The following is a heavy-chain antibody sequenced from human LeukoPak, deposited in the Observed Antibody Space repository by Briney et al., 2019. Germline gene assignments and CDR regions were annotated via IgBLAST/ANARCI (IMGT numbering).Heavy chain of an antibody. CDR2: INPSGGST. CDR1: GYTFTSYY. Sequence: ASVKVSCNASGYTFTSYYMHWVRQAPGQGLEWMGIINPSGGSTSYAQKFQGRVTMTRDTSTSTAYMELRSLRSDDTAVYYCARGSVAVAGTSDYWGQGTLVTVSS. D-gene: IGHD6-19*01. CDR3: ARGSVAVAGTSDY. J-gene: IGHJ4*02. V-gene: IGHV1-46*01.